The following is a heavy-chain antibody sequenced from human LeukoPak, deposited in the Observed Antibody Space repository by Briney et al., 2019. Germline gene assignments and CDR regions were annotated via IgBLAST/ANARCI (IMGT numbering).Heavy chain of an antibody. CDR3: ARARSSTLVDWFDP. CDR2: IYTSGST. Sequence: SETLSLTCTVSGGSISSSSYYWSWVRQPAGRGLEWIGRIYTSGSTNYNPSLKSRVTISVDTSKNQFSLKLSSVTAADTAVYYCARARSSTLVDWFDPWGQGTLVTVSS. D-gene: IGHD2-2*01. V-gene: IGHV4-61*02. CDR1: GGSISSSSYY. J-gene: IGHJ5*02.